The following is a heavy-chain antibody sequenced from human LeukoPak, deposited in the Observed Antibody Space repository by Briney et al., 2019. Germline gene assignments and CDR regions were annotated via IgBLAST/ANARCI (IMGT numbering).Heavy chain of an antibody. Sequence: GGALRLSCAASGCTFSSHGMNWVRQHPGKGLQWVSGISPSGGITYYTDSVRGRFTISVDNSKNTVSLQMNSLRGADTAVYYCVRGGRDVYDSSGFNNWGQGTLVTVSS. CDR2: ISPSGGIT. CDR3: VRGGRDVYDSSGFNN. D-gene: IGHD3-22*01. CDR1: GCTFSSHG. J-gene: IGHJ4*02. V-gene: IGHV3-23*01.